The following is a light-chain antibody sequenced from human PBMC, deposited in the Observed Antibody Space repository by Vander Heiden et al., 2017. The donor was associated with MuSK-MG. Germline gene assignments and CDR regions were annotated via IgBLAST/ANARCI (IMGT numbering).Light chain of an antibody. CDR2: KAS. CDR1: QSISSW. V-gene: IGKV1-5*03. J-gene: IGKJ2*01. CDR3: QPYNCDPLGYT. Sequence: DIQMTQSPSTLSASVGDRVTITCRASQSISSWLAWYQQKPGKAPKLLIYKASSLESGVPSRVSGSGSGTEFTLTISSLQPDDFATYYCQPYNCDPLGYTFGQGTKLEIK.